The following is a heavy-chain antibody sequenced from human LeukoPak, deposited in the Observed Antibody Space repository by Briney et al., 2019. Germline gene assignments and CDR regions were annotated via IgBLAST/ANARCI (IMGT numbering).Heavy chain of an antibody. Sequence: GGSLRLSCAASGFTFSNAWMSWVRQAPGKGLEWVSSISSSSSYIYYADSVKGRFTISRDNAKNSLYLQMNSLRAEDTAVYYCARGGLYSSGWYRDAFDIWGQGTMVTVSS. CDR2: ISSSSSYI. CDR3: ARGGLYSSGWYRDAFDI. J-gene: IGHJ3*02. V-gene: IGHV3-21*01. CDR1: GFTFSNAW. D-gene: IGHD6-19*01.